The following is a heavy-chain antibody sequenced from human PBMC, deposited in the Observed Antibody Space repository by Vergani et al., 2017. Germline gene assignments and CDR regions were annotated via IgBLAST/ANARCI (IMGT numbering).Heavy chain of an antibody. CDR1: GGTFSSYT. J-gene: IGHJ4*02. CDR3: AKASDTAAAGTSDY. D-gene: IGHD6-13*01. CDR2: IIPILGIA. Sequence: QVQLVQSGAEVKKPGSSVKVSCKASGGTFSSYTISWVRQAPGQGLEWMGRIIPILGIANYAQKFQGRVTITADKSTSTAYMELSSLRSEDTAVYYCAKASDTAAAGTSDYWGQGSLVTVSS. V-gene: IGHV1-69*02.